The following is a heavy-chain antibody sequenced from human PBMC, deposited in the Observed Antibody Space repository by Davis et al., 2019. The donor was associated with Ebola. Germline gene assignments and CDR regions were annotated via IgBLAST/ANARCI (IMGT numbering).Heavy chain of an antibody. CDR2: IIPILGIA. Sequence: AASVKVSCKASGGTFSSYAISWVRQAPGQGLEWMGRIIPILGIANYAQKFQGRVTITADKSTSTAYMELSSLRSEDTAVYYCATQANNWNYFYYYYGMDVWGQGTTVTVSS. V-gene: IGHV1-69*04. CDR1: GGTFSSYA. D-gene: IGHD1-7*01. J-gene: IGHJ6*02. CDR3: ATQANNWNYFYYYYGMDV.